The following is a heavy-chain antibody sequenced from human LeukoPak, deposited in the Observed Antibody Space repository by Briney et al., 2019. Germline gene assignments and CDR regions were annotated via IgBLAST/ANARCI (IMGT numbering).Heavy chain of an antibody. J-gene: IGHJ4*02. V-gene: IGHV1-2*02. D-gene: IGHD1-26*01. CDR3: ARDEGWELHRSSDY. Sequence: GASVKVSCKASGYTFTGYYMHWVRQAPGQGLEWMGWINPNSGGTNYAQKFQGRVTMTRDTSISTAYMELSRLRSDDTAVYYYARDEGWELHRSSDYWGQGALVTVSS. CDR1: GYTFTGYY. CDR2: INPNSGGT.